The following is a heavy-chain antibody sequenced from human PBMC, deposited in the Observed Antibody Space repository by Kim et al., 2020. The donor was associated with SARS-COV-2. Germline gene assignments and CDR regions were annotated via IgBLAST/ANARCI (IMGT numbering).Heavy chain of an antibody. CDR2: IKQDGNQK. J-gene: IGHJ3*02. CDR3: ARYCDLYSSGKDAFDI. Sequence: GGSLRLSCAASGFTFSSYWMTWVRQAPGKGLEWVANIKQDGNQKYYVDSVKGRFTVSRDNAKNSLYLQMNSLRAEDTAVYYFARYCDLYSSGKDAFDIWG. V-gene: IGHV3-7*01. D-gene: IGHD6-19*01. CDR1: GFTFSSYW.